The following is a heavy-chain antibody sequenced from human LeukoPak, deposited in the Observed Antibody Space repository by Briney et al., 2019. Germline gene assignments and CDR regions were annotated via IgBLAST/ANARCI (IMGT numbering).Heavy chain of an antibody. D-gene: IGHD3-10*01. Sequence: SETLSLTCTVSGGSISSSSYYWGWIRQPPGKGLEWIGSIYYSGSTYYNPSLKSRVTISVDTSKNQFSLKLSSVTAADTAVYYCARLGVTYYYGSGSYYPHNWFDPWGQGTLVTVSS. CDR3: ARLGVTYYYGSGSYYPHNWFDP. V-gene: IGHV4-39*07. CDR1: GGSISSSSYY. CDR2: IYYSGST. J-gene: IGHJ5*02.